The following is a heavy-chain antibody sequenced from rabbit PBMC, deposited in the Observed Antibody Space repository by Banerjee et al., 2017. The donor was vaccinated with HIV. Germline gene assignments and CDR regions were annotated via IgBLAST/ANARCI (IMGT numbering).Heavy chain of an antibody. CDR1: GFDFSSHG. Sequence: QEQLEESGGDLVKPEGSLKLSCKASGFDFSSHGVSWVRQAPGKGLEWIGYIDPVFGNTYYASWVNGRFTISSDDAQNTVDLQLNSLTAADTATYFCVRGSTLTIPNLWGPGTLVTVS. J-gene: IGHJ4*01. CDR3: VRGSTLTIPNL. D-gene: IGHD2-1*01. V-gene: IGHV1S47*01. CDR2: IDPVFGNT.